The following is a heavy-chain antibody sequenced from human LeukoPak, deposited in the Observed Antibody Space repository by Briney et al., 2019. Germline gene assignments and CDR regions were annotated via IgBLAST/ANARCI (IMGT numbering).Heavy chain of an antibody. Sequence: GGSLRLSCVASGFTFNAFGMHWVRQAPCKGLEWVAIIRYDGNDKYYSGSVEGRFTISRDNPKNTLYLQMNSLRVEDTSFYYCVKRGATVRRTYFFDSWGQGALVTVSS. CDR1: GFTFNAFG. J-gene: IGHJ4*02. CDR2: IRYDGNDK. V-gene: IGHV3-30*02. D-gene: IGHD1-26*01. CDR3: VKRGATVRRTYFFDS.